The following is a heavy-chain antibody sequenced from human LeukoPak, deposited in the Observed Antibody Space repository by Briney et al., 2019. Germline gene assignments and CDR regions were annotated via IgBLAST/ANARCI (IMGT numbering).Heavy chain of an antibody. CDR1: GFTFSSYA. CDR2: ISGIGGST. CDR3: AKITIGYCSSTSCYRDY. D-gene: IGHD2-2*03. Sequence: GGSLRLSCAASGFTFSSYAMSWVRQAPGKGLEWVSAISGIGGSTYYADSVKGRFTISRDNSKNTLYLQMNSLRAEDTAVYYCAKITIGYCSSTSCYRDYWSQGTLVTVSS. J-gene: IGHJ4*02. V-gene: IGHV3-23*01.